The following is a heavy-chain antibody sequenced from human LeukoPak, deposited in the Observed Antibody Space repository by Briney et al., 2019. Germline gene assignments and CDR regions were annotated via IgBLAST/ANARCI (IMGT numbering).Heavy chain of an antibody. CDR3: ARVLGPRYGDYVQIEGDVGFDY. V-gene: IGHV1-18*01. CDR2: ISAYNGNT. D-gene: IGHD4-17*01. Sequence: ASVKVSCKASGYTFTSYDINWVRQATGQGLEWMGWISAYNGNTNYAQKLQGRVTMTTDTSTSTAYMELRSLRSDDTAVYYCARVLGPRYGDYVQIEGDVGFDYWGQGTLVTVSS. J-gene: IGHJ4*02. CDR1: GYTFTSYD.